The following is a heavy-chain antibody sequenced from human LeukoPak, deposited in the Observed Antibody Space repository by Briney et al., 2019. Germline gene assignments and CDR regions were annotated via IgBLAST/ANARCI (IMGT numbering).Heavy chain of an antibody. CDR2: ISGGGGST. V-gene: IGHV3-23*01. CDR3: ARGGRYCTTTNCYIGK. J-gene: IGHJ4*02. D-gene: IGHD2-2*02. CDR1: EFTFSNYA. Sequence: GGSLRLSCAASEFTFSNYAMNWVRQAPGKGLEWVSGISGGGGSTYYADSVKGRFTISRDNSENTLYLQMNSLRAEDTAIYHCARGGRYCTTTNCYIGKWGQGTLVTVSS.